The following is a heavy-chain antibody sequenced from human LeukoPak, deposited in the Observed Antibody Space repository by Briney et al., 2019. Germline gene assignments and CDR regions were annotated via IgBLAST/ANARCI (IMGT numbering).Heavy chain of an antibody. D-gene: IGHD2-8*01. CDR1: GFRFGNHA. J-gene: IGHJ6*02. CDR2: IRSGGSAM. CDR3: AREGNGFYGMDV. Sequence: GGSLRLSCVASGFRFGNHAMHWVRQAPGKGLEWVSNIRSGGSAMYYADSLKGRFTISRDNAKNSLYLQMNSLRAEDTAVYYCAREGNGFYGMDVWGQGTTVTVSS. V-gene: IGHV3-48*01.